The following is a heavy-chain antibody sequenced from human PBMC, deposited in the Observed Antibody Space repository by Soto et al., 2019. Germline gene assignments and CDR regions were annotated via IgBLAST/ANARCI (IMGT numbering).Heavy chain of an antibody. CDR3: ARFSTKNYYDSSGSWAFDY. Sequence: SVKVSCKASGGTFSSYAISWVRQAPGQGLEWMGGIIPIFGTANYAQKFQGRVTITADESTSTAYMELSSLRSEDTAVYYCARFSTKNYYDSSGSWAFDYWGQGTLVTVSS. V-gene: IGHV1-69*13. CDR1: GGTFSSYA. D-gene: IGHD3-22*01. J-gene: IGHJ4*02. CDR2: IIPIFGTA.